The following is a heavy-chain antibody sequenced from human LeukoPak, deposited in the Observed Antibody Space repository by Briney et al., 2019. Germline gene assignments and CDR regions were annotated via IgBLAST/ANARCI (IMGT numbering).Heavy chain of an antibody. CDR2: LYFSGSH. CDR3: ARGTYHYDNSGHYRGRLDY. J-gene: IGHJ4*02. V-gene: IGHV4-39*07. D-gene: IGHD3-22*01. CDR1: GGSISSGSHY. Sequence: PSETLSLTCNVSGGSISSGSHYWGWIRQPPGKGLEWIGSLYFSGSHYYNPSLMRRVTMSADTSKTQFSLKLSSVTATDTAIYYCARGTYHYDNSGHYRGRLDYWGQGTLVTVSS.